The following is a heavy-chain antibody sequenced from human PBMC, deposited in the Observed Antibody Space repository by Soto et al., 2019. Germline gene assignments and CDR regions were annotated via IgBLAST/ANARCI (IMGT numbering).Heavy chain of an antibody. CDR1: EYTFTSHL. V-gene: IGHV1-3*01. CDR3: AREGDYGIGPDY. D-gene: IGHD4-17*01. J-gene: IGHJ4*02. Sequence: QVQLVQSGAEVKKPGASVKVSCKASEYTFTSHLMHWVRQAPGQRLEWMGWINAGNGNTKYSQKFQGRVTIARDTFASTVYMELSSLRSEDTAVYYCAREGDYGIGPDYWGQGTPVTVSS. CDR2: INAGNGNT.